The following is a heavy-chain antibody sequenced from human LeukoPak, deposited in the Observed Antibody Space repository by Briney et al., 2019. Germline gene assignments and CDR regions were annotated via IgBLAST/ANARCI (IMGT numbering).Heavy chain of an antibody. Sequence: SETLSLTCAVSGGSISSHYWSWIRQPPGKGLEWIGYIYYSGSTNYNPSLKSRVTISVDTSKNQFSLKLSSVTAADTAVYYCARDQGDGYNDYWGQGTLVTVSS. CDR1: GGSISSHY. D-gene: IGHD5-24*01. V-gene: IGHV4-59*11. J-gene: IGHJ4*02. CDR3: ARDQGDGYNDY. CDR2: IYYSGST.